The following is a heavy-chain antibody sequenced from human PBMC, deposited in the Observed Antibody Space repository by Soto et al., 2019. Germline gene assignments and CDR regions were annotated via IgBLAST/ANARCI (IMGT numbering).Heavy chain of an antibody. CDR1: GYSFTSYW. CDR2: IDPSDSYT. CDR3: ARQIYDSDTGPNFQYYFDS. Sequence: GASLTISCKGSGYSFTSYWISWVRQMPGKGLEWMGRIDPSDSYTNYSPSFQGHVTISADKSISTAYLQWSSLKASDTAMYYCARQIYDSDTGPNFQYYFDSWGQGTPVTVSS. V-gene: IGHV5-10-1*01. D-gene: IGHD3-22*01. J-gene: IGHJ4*02.